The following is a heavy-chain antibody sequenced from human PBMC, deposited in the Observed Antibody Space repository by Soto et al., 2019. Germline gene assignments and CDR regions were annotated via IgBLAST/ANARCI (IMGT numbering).Heavy chain of an antibody. D-gene: IGHD3-16*01. CDR3: ATDLLWGQSDY. V-gene: IGHV3-74*03. CDR2: INVDGPNT. CDR1: GFTFSRYW. J-gene: IGHJ4*02. Sequence: EVQLVESGGGLVQPGGSLRLSCAVSGFTFSRYWMHWFRQDPENGLVWVSSINVDGPNTQYADSVRGRFTVARDNAKSTVYLHMTSLRSEDTAVYYCATDLLWGQSDYWGQGTLVVVSS.